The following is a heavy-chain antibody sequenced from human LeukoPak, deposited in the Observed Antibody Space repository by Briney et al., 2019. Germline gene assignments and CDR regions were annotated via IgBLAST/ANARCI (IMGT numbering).Heavy chain of an antibody. D-gene: IGHD1-26*01. CDR3: ARRGSTRSYGYWFDP. CDR1: GFTVSSNY. J-gene: IGHJ5*02. Sequence: QPGGSLRLSCAASGFTVSSNYMSWVRQAPGKGLEWVSVIYSGGSTYYADSVKGRFTISRDNSKNTLYLQMNSLRAEDTAMYYCARRGSTRSYGYWFDPWGQETLVTVSS. CDR2: IYSGGST. V-gene: IGHV3-53*01.